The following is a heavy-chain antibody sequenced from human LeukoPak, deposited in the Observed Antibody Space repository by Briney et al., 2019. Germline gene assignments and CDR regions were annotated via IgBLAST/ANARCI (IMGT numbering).Heavy chain of an antibody. CDR2: IDPNTGGT. V-gene: IGHV1-2*06. J-gene: IGHJ4*02. D-gene: IGHD1-26*01. Sequence: ASVKVSCKASGGTFSSYAINWVRQAPGQGLEWMGRIDPNTGGTKSAKNFQGRVTMTRDTSISTAYMALSGLRSDDTAVYYCASLYDIVGATVDYWGQGTLVTVSS. CDR3: ASLYDIVGATVDY. CDR1: GGTFSSYA.